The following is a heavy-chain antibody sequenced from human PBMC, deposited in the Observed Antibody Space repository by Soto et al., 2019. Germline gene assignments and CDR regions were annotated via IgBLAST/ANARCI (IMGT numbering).Heavy chain of an antibody. Sequence: SETLSLTCTVSGGSISSYYWSWIPQPPGKGLEWIGYIYYSGSTNYNPSLKSRVTISVDTSKNQFSLKLSSVTAADTAVYYCARRYGASFDYWRQGTLVTVSS. D-gene: IGHD4-17*01. V-gene: IGHV4-59*01. CDR2: IYYSGST. J-gene: IGHJ4*02. CDR1: GGSISSYY. CDR3: ARRYGASFDY.